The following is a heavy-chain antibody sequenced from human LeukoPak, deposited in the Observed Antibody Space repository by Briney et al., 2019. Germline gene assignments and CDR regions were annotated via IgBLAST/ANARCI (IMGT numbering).Heavy chain of an antibody. D-gene: IGHD5-18*01. J-gene: IGHJ4*02. V-gene: IGHV5-51*01. CDR3: ASAYSYIHFDY. Sequence: GESLKISCRASGYDFSTSWIGWVRQMPGKGLEWMGVIYPDDSDAKYSPSFQGQVTISADKSINTAYLQWSSLKASDTAMYYCASAYSYIHFDYWGQGTLVTVSS. CDR2: IYPDDSDA. CDR1: GYDFSTSW.